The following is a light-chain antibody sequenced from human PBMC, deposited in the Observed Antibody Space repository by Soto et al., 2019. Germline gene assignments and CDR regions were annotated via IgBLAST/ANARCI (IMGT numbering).Light chain of an antibody. CDR3: NSQTTTNPNV. CDR1: SSDVGAYNY. CDR2: DVS. V-gene: IGLV2-14*01. J-gene: IGLJ1*01. Sequence: QSALTQPASVSGSPGQSITISCTGTSSDVGAYNYVSWYQQHPGKAPKLMIYDVSNRPSGVSNRFSGSKSGNTASLPISGLQAEDEADYYGNSQTTTNPNVFGIGTRVTVL.